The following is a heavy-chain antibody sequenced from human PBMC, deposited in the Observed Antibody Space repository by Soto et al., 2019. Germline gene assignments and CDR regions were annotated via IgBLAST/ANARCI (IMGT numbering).Heavy chain of an antibody. J-gene: IGHJ5*01. Sequence: EEQLVASGGGLVQPGGSLRLSCAASGFTLRSYWMSWVRQAPGKGLEWLATIKTDASAKKYVDSVKGRFTVSRDNAKNSRYLQMDSRRAEETAVYYCARDAVYGSGSSVNHCLDCWGRGTLVTVSS. D-gene: IGHD3-10*01. CDR3: ARDAVYGSGSSVNHCLDC. CDR1: GFTLRSYW. V-gene: IGHV3-7*01. CDR2: IKTDASAK.